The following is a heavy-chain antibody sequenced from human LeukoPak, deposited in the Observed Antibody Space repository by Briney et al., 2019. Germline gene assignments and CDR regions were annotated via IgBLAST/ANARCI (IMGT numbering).Heavy chain of an antibody. CDR3: ITEPPMDFFVVLPA. Sequence: GESLTLSCTASGCTISNTWMNWVRQPPGKGQERVGRIKSKNNGGTTDYAAPVKGRFTISRDDSKNTLFLQMSSLKTEDTAVYYCITEPPMDFFVVLPAWGQGTLVTVSS. J-gene: IGHJ5*02. CDR1: GCTISNTW. V-gene: IGHV3-15*07. D-gene: IGHD2-2*01. CDR2: IKSKNNGGTT.